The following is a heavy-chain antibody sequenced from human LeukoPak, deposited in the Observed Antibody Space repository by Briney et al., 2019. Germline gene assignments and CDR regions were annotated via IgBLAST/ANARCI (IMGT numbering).Heavy chain of an antibody. Sequence: GGSLRLSCAASGFTFSSYAMTWVRQAPGKGLEWVSYISSSSSTIYYADSVKGRFTISRDNAKNSLYLQMNSLRAEDTAVYYCAKDTNDFWSGYYNALYYYMDVWGKGTTVTVSS. D-gene: IGHD3-3*01. J-gene: IGHJ6*03. V-gene: IGHV3-48*04. CDR2: ISSSSSTI. CDR1: GFTFSSYA. CDR3: AKDTNDFWSGYYNALYYYMDV.